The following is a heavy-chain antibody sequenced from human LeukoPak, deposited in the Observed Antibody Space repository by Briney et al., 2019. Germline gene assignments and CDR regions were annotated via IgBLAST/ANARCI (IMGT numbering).Heavy chain of an antibody. Sequence: ETGGSLRLSCAASGFTFSSYSMNWVRQAPGKGLEWVSYISSSSSTIYYADSVKGRFTISRDNAKNSLYLQMNSLRAEDTAVYYCARAPHYYYYYMDVWGKGTTVTVSS. CDR3: ARAPHYYYYYMDV. J-gene: IGHJ6*03. V-gene: IGHV3-48*04. CDR1: GFTFSSYS. CDR2: ISSSSSTI.